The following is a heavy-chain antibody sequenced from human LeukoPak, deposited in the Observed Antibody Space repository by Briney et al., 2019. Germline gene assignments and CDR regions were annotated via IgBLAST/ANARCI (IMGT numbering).Heavy chain of an antibody. CDR3: AKETIRWKDSRKTYYYYYGMDV. CDR1: GFTFSSYA. J-gene: IGHJ6*02. D-gene: IGHD3-22*01. Sequence: GGSLRLSCAASGFTFSSYAMSWVRQAPGKGLEWVSAISGSGGSTYYADSVKGRFTISRDNSKKKLYLQMNSMRDEDTGVYYCAKETIRWKDSRKTYYYYYGMDVWGQGTTVTVSS. CDR2: ISGSGGST. V-gene: IGHV3-23*01.